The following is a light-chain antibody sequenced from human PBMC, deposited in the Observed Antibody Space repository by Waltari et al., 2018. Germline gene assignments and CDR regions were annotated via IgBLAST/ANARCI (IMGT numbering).Light chain of an antibody. Sequence: DIQMTQSPSSLSASVGDRVTITCQASQDISNFLNLYQQKPGKAPKRLIYDASILQTGVPSRFRGRGSGSDFTLTISSLEPEDFATYYCQQHDRPPLTFGGGTRVEIK. CDR2: DAS. CDR1: QDISNF. CDR3: QQHDRPPLT. J-gene: IGKJ4*01. V-gene: IGKV1-33*01.